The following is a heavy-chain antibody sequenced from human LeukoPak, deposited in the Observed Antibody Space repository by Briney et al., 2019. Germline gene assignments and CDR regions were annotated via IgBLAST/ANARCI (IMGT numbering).Heavy chain of an antibody. J-gene: IGHJ4*02. Sequence: GGSLRLSWAASGFTFSSYSMNWVRQAPGKGLEWVSSISSSSSYIYYADSVKGRFTISRDNAKNSLYLQMNSLRAEDTAVYYCASQVGSGSYFPGDYWGQGTLVTVSS. CDR1: GFTFSSYS. D-gene: IGHD1-26*01. CDR3: ASQVGSGSYFPGDY. CDR2: ISSSSSYI. V-gene: IGHV3-21*01.